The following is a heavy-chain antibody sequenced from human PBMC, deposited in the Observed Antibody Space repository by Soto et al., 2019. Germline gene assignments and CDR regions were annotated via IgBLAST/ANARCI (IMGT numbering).Heavy chain of an antibody. CDR2: NSAYNGNT. V-gene: IGHV1-18*01. J-gene: IGHJ3*02. D-gene: IGHD7-27*01. CDR1: GYTFTSYG. CDR3: ARPNWGRGRFDAFDI. Sequence: ASVKVSCKASGYTFTSYGISWVRQAPGQGLEWMGWNSAYNGNTNYAQKLQGRVTMTTDTSTSTAYLELRSLRSDDTAVYYCARPNWGRGRFDAFDIWGQGTMVTVSS.